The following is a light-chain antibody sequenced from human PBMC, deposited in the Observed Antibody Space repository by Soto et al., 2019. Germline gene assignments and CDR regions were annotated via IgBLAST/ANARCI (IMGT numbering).Light chain of an antibody. V-gene: IGKV3-20*01. Sequence: EVVMTQSPATLSVSPGERATLSCRASQSVTSNYLAWYQQKPGQAPRLLIYGVSSRATGVPDGFSGSGSGTDFTLTIRRLEPEDFAVYYCQQYTDWPLTFGQGTKVEVK. CDR2: GVS. CDR1: QSVTSNY. J-gene: IGKJ1*01. CDR3: QQYTDWPLT.